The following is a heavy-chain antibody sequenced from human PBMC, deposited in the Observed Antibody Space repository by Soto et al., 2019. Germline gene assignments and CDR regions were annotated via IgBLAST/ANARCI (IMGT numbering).Heavy chain of an antibody. V-gene: IGHV1-69*13. CDR2: IIPIFGTA. CDR3: ARVRGDIVVVPAAMGDYYYYGMDV. J-gene: IGHJ6*02. D-gene: IGHD2-2*01. CDR1: GGTFSSYA. Sequence: GASVKVSCKASGGTFSSYAISWVRQAPGQGLEWMGGIIPIFGTANYAQKFQGRVTITADESTSTAYMEPSSLRSEDTAVYYCARVRGDIVVVPAAMGDYYYYGMDVWGQGTTVTVSS.